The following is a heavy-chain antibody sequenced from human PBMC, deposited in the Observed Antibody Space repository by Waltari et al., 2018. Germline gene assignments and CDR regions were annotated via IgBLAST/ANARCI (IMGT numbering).Heavy chain of an antibody. CDR3: ARGRAPYSSRGSYWYFDL. Sequence: QVQLQQWGAGLLKPSETLSLTCAVYGGSFRGYYRSWIRQPPGKGLEWVGEINHSGSTNYNPRLKSRVTISVDTSKNQFSLNLSSVTAADTAVYYCARGRAPYSSRGSYWYFDLWGRGTLVTVSS. D-gene: IGHD6-13*01. CDR2: INHSGST. J-gene: IGHJ2*01. CDR1: GGSFRGYY. V-gene: IGHV4-34*01.